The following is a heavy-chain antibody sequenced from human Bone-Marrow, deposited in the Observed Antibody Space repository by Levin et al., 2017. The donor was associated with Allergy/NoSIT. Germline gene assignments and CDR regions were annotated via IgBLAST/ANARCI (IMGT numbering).Heavy chain of an antibody. J-gene: IGHJ6*02. CDR1: GFTFRTFA. V-gene: IGHV3-23*01. CDR2: ISATGSTT. D-gene: IGHD3-16*02. CDR3: AKAGGSDSYRRSYYYPLDV. Sequence: GESLKISCAASGFTFRTFAMTWVRQAPGKGLEWISSISATGSTTYYSDSVKGRFSISRDNSKTTLYIQMNNLRAEDSAIYFCAKAGGSDSYRRSYYYPLDVWGQGTTVSVPS.